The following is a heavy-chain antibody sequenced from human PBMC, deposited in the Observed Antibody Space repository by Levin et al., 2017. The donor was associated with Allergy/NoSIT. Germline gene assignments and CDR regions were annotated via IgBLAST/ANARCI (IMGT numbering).Heavy chain of an antibody. CDR2: MNPNSGNT. CDR1: GYTFTSYD. CDR3: ARTITIFGVVIDAFDI. D-gene: IGHD3-3*01. V-gene: IGHV1-8*01. Sequence: PVASVKVSCKASGYTFTSYDINWVRQATGQGLEWMGWMNPNSGNTGYAQKFQGRVTMTRNTSISTAYMELSSLRSEDTAVYYCARTITIFGVVIDAFDIWGQGTMVTVSS. J-gene: IGHJ3*02.